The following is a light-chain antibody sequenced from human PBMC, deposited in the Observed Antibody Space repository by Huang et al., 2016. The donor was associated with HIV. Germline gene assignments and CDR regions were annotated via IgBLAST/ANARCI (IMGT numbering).Light chain of an antibody. CDR2: STS. J-gene: IGKJ2*01. V-gene: IGKV1-NL1*01. Sequence: DIQMTQSPSSLSASVGDRVTITCRASQGIRNSLAWYQQKPGKAPKLLLYSTSKLESGVPSRFSGYVSGTDFTLTINTLQPEDFATYFCQQSYGVPYTFGQGTKLEIK. CDR3: QQSYGVPYT. CDR1: QGIRNS.